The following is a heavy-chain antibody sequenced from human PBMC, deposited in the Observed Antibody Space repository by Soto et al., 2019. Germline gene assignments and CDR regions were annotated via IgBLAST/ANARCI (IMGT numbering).Heavy chain of an antibody. V-gene: IGHV1-2*02. CDR3: ARRALRGYSSMNWFDP. CDR2: INPNSGGT. D-gene: IGHD5-18*01. J-gene: IGHJ5*02. CDR1: GYTFTGYY. Sequence: ASVKVSCKASGYTFTGYYMHWVRQAPGQGLEWMGWINPNSGGTNYAQKFQGRVTMTRDTSISTAYMELSRLRSDDTAVYYCARRALRGYSSMNWFDPCGQGTLVTVSS.